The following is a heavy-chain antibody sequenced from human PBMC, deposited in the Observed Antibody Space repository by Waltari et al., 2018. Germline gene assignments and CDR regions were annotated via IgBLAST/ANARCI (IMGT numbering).Heavy chain of an antibody. Sequence: ELQESGPGLVRPSQTLSLTCTVSCVSIRGDANYWNWIRQTPGKGLEWIGYISYRGTTSHNPALQGRVTISADTSKNQFFMTLTSVTVTDTAIYYCSREEQTFDFYGMDVWGPGTTVTVSS. J-gene: IGHJ6*02. V-gene: IGHV4-30-4*08. CDR2: ISYRGTT. CDR1: CVSIRGDANY. CDR3: SREEQTFDFYGMDV. D-gene: IGHD1-26*01.